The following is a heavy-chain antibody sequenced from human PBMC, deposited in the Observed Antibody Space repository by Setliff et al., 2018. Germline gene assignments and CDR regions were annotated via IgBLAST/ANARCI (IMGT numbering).Heavy chain of an antibody. J-gene: IGHJ3*02. CDR2: IYPGDSDT. CDR1: EYSFTTYW. D-gene: IGHD5-12*01. CDR3: ARNRVALYDAFDI. Sequence: PGESLKISCKASEYSFTTYWIGWVRQMPGKGLEWMGIIYPGDSDTRYSPSFQGQVTISADRSITTAYLQWSSLKASNTAIYYCARNRVALYDAFDIWGQGTMVTVSS. V-gene: IGHV5-51*01.